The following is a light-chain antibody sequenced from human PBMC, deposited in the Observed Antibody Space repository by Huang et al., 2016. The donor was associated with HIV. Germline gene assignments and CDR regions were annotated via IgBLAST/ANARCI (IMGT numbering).Light chain of an antibody. CDR3: QQYNNWPQGT. V-gene: IGKV3-15*01. Sequence: EIVMTQSPATLSVSPGERATLSCRASQSVSSNLAWYQQTPGQAPRLLIYGASTRATGIPARFSGSGSGTEFTLTISSLQSEDFAVYYCQQYNNWPQGTFGQWTKVEIK. CDR2: GAS. J-gene: IGKJ1*01. CDR1: QSVSSN.